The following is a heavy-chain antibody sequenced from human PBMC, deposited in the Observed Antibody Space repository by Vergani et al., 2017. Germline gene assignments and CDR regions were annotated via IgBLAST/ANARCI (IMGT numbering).Heavy chain of an antibody. CDR3: ARDAGLHRPEDSGYDCDFDY. J-gene: IGHJ4*02. D-gene: IGHD5-12*01. V-gene: IGHV1-69*01. CDR1: GGTFSSYA. CDR2: IIPIFGTA. Sequence: QVQLVQSGAEVKKPGSSVKVSCKASGGTFSSYAISWVRQAPGQGLEWMGGIIPIFGTANYGQKFPGRVTITADESTSPAYMGLGSLRSGDTAVYYCARDAGLHRPEDSGYDCDFDYWGQGTLVTVSS.